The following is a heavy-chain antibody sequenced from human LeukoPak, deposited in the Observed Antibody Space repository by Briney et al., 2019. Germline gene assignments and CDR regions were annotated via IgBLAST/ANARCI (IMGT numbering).Heavy chain of an antibody. V-gene: IGHV3-21*01. J-gene: IGHJ4*02. CDR1: GFTFSSYA. CDR3: ARGLGCGGDCYHDY. Sequence: GGSLRLSCAASGFTFSSYAMNWVRQAPGKGLEWVPSISSSSNYIYYADSVKGRFTISRDNAKSSLYLQMNGLRAEDTAVYYCARGLGCGGDCYHDYWGQGTLVTVSS. CDR2: ISSSSNYI. D-gene: IGHD2-21*02.